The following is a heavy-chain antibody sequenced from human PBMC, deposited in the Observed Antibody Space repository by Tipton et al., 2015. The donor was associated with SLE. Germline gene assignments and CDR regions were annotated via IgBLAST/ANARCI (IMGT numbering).Heavy chain of an antibody. CDR1: GYTFNSYY. V-gene: IGHV1-8*01. CDR3: ARGPQWEPPAFDI. Sequence: QSGAEVKKPGASVKVSCKASGYTFNSYYIHWVRQAPGQGLEWMGWMNPNTGHTGYAQKFQGRVTMTRNTSISTAYMELSSLRSEDTAVYYCARGPQWEPPAFDIWGHGTMVTVSS. CDR2: MNPNTGHT. J-gene: IGHJ3*02. D-gene: IGHD1-26*01.